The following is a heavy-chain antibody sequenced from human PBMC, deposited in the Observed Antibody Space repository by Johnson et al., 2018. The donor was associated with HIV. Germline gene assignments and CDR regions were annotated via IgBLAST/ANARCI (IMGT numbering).Heavy chain of an antibody. Sequence: VQLVESGGGLVQPGGSLRLSCAASGFTVSSNYMSWVRQAPGKGLEWVSVIYSGGSTYYADSVKGRFTISRDNSKNTLYLQMNSLRAEDTAVYYCAKDIGLTGDPVGDAFDIWGQGTMVTVSS. V-gene: IGHV3-66*01. CDR2: IYSGGST. J-gene: IGHJ3*02. CDR1: GFTVSSNY. CDR3: AKDIGLTGDPVGDAFDI. D-gene: IGHD7-27*01.